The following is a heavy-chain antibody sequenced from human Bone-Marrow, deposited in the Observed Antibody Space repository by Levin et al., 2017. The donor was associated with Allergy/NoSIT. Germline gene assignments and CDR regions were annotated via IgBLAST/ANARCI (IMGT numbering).Heavy chain of an antibody. D-gene: IGHD6-13*01. CDR2: ITWNSGDA. J-gene: IGHJ6*02. CDR3: ARDMIAARPYYGMDV. V-gene: IGHV3-9*01. Sequence: PGGSLRLSCVASGFTFDDHAMHWVRQGPGRGLDWVSGITWNSGDAGYADSVKGRFTISRDNAKNSLYLDMKDLRPEDTAVYYCARDMIAARPYYGMDVWGRGTAVTVFS. CDR1: GFTFDDHA.